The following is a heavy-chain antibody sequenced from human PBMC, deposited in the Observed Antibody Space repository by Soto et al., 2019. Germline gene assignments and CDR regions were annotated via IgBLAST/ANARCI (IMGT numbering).Heavy chain of an antibody. Sequence: QVQLVQSGAELKKPESSVKVSCKASGGTFTRFTFIWVRQAPGQGLEWMGGIIPFFGTTNNAQKFQGRVTFTADESPSTADMALSSLRPEDTAVYYCATSSIRGATADYWGQGTLVTVSS. CDR2: IIPFFGTT. V-gene: IGHV1-69*12. J-gene: IGHJ4*02. CDR3: ATSSIRGATADY. D-gene: IGHD1-26*01. CDR1: GGTFTRFT.